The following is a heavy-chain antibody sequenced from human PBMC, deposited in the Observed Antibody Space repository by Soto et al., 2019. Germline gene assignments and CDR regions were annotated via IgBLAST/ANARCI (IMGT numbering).Heavy chain of an antibody. CDR2: IIPIFGTA. J-gene: IGHJ6*02. Sequence: QVQLVQSGAEVKKPGSSVKVSCKASGGTFSSYAISWVRQAPGQGLEWMGGIIPIFGTANYAQKFQGRVTITADESTSTAYMELSSLRSEDTAVYYCARLYSSTSAYYYYYGMDVWGQGTTVTVSS. V-gene: IGHV1-69*01. D-gene: IGHD6-6*01. CDR3: ARLYSSTSAYYYYYGMDV. CDR1: GGTFSSYA.